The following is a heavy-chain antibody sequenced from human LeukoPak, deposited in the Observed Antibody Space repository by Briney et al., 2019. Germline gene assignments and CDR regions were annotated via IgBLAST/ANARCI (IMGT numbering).Heavy chain of an antibody. CDR2: ISTGSTYI. CDR1: GFTFSRYS. CDR3: AGGPSYGPFDY. Sequence: GGSLRLSCAASGFTFSRYSMNWVRQAPGKGLEWVSSISTGSTYINYADSVKGRFTISRDNAKNSLYLQMNSLRAEDTAVYYCAGGPSYGPFDYWGQGTLVTVSS. D-gene: IGHD3-10*01. J-gene: IGHJ4*02. V-gene: IGHV3-21*01.